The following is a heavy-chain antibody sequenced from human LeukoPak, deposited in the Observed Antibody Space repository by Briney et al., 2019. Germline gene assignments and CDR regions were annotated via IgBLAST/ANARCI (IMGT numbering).Heavy chain of an antibody. CDR3: ARSSSSWEYFDY. CDR1: GYTFTSYG. J-gene: IGHJ4*02. D-gene: IGHD6-13*01. CDR2: IIPIFGIA. V-gene: IGHV1-69*04. Sequence: SVKVSCKASGYTFTSYGISWVRQAPGQGLGWMGRIIPIFGIANYAQKFQGRVTITADKSTSTAYMELSSLRSEDTAVCYCARSSSSWEYFDYWGQGTLVTVSS.